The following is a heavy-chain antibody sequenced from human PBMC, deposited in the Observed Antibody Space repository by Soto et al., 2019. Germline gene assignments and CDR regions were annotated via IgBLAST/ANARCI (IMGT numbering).Heavy chain of an antibody. D-gene: IGHD2-15*01. V-gene: IGHV1-18*01. Sequence: ASVKVSCKASGYAFTSYGISWVRQAPGQGLEWMGWISAYNGNTNYAQKLQGRVTMTTDTSTSTAYMELRSLRSDDTAVYYCARVGYCSGGSCYHFDYWGQGTLVTVSS. J-gene: IGHJ4*02. CDR2: ISAYNGNT. CDR3: ARVGYCSGGSCYHFDY. CDR1: GYAFTSYG.